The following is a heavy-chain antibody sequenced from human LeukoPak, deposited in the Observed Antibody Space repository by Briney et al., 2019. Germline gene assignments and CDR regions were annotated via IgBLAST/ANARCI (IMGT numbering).Heavy chain of an antibody. J-gene: IGHJ5*02. CDR1: GGTFSSYA. CDR2: IIPIFGTA. Sequence: ASVKVSCKASGGTFSSYAISWVRQAPGQGLEWMGGIIPIFGTANYAQKFQGRVTITADESTSTAYMELSSLRSEDTAVYYCARVGDCSGGSCYSGLFDPWGQRTLVTVSS. D-gene: IGHD2-15*01. CDR3: ARVGDCSGGSCYSGLFDP. V-gene: IGHV1-69*13.